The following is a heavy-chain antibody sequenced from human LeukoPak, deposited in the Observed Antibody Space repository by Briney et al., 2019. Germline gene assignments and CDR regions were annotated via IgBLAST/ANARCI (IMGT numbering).Heavy chain of an antibody. CDR2: ISSSGSTI. V-gene: IGHV3-48*03. Sequence: GSLRLSCAASGFTFSSYEMNWVRQAPGKGLEWVSYISSSGSTIYYADSVKGRFTIARDNAKNSLYLQMNSLRAEDTAVYYCAELGITMIGGVWGKGTTVTISS. CDR1: GFTFSSYE. D-gene: IGHD3-10*02. J-gene: IGHJ6*04. CDR3: AELGITMIGGV.